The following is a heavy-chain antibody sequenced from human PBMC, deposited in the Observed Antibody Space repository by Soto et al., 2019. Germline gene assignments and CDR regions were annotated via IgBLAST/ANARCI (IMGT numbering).Heavy chain of an antibody. Sequence: QVQLVQSGAEVKKPGSSVKVSCKASGGTFSSYAISWVRQAPGQGLEWMGGIIPIFGTANYAQKFQCRVTITEDETPSTAYMELSSLRSEDTAVYYCARESRYCSGGSCYFRPGIDSWGQGTLVTVSS. CDR1: GGTFSSYA. D-gene: IGHD2-15*01. V-gene: IGHV1-69*12. J-gene: IGHJ4*02. CDR2: IIPIFGTA. CDR3: ARESRYCSGGSCYFRPGIDS.